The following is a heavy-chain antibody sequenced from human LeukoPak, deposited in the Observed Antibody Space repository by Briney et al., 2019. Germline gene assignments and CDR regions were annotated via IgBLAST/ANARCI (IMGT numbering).Heavy chain of an antibody. J-gene: IGHJ3*02. D-gene: IGHD3-22*01. CDR1: GGPISSGGNS. V-gene: IGHV4-30-4*07. CDR3: ARGPYSYDSSGAFDI. Sequence: PSQTLSLTCAVSGGPISSGGNSWSWIRQPPGKGLEWIGYIYYSGSTNYNPSLKSRVTISVDTSKNQFSLKLSSVTAADTAVYFCARGPYSYDSSGAFDIWGQGTMVTVSS. CDR2: IYYSGST.